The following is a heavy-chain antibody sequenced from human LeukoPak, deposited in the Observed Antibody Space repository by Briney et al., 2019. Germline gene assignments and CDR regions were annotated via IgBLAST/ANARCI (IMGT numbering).Heavy chain of an antibody. CDR2: IFDGKTI. V-gene: IGHV4-34*12. J-gene: IGHJ4*02. D-gene: IGHD4-23*01. CDR1: GESLNYYY. CDR3: ASGAWAARLNS. Sequence: PSETLSLTCAVSGESLNYYYWSWIRQSPGKGLEWIGDIFDGKTINYNPSLKSRVTISAATSSQQFSLNLKSVTAADTAVYFCASGAWAARLNSWAQGALVIVSS.